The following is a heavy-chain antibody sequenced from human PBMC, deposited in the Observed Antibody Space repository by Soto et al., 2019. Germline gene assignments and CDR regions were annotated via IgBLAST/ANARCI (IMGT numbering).Heavy chain of an antibody. V-gene: IGHV4-39*01. CDR2: IYYSGST. CDR3: ARGSSGCWGNWDFDL. CDR1: GGSISSSSYY. D-gene: IGHD3-22*01. J-gene: IGHJ2*01. Sequence: QLQLQESGPGLVKPSETLSLTCTVSGGSISSSSYYWGWIRQPPGKGLEWIGSIYYSGSTYYNPSLKSRVTIPVDTSKNQFSLKLSSVTAADTAVYYCARGSSGCWGNWDFDLWGRGTLVTVSS.